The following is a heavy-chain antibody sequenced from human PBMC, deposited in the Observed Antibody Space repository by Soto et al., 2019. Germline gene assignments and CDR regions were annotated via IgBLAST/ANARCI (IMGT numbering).Heavy chain of an antibody. J-gene: IGHJ6*03. CDR3: AGDHPAANYYYYMDV. CDR1: GFTFSSYG. V-gene: IGHV3-33*01. CDR2: IWYDGSNK. Sequence: QVQLVESGGGVVQPGRSLRLSCAASGFTFSSYGMHWVRQAPGKGLEWVAVIWYDGSNKYYADSVKGRFTISRDNSKNTLYLQMNSLRAEDTAVYYCAGDHPAANYYYYMDVWGKGTTVTVSS.